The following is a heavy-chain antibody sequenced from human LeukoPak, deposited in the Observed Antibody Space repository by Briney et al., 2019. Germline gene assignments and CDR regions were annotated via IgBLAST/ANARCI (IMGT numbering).Heavy chain of an antibody. CDR1: GGSISSGGYY. CDR3: ARVEGGYRSFDP. Sequence: PSETLSLTCTVSGGSISSGGYYWSWIRQPPGKGLEWIGYIYHSGSTYYNPSLKSRVTISVDRSKNQFSLKLSSVTAADTAVYYCARVEGGYRSFDPWGQGTLVTVSS. J-gene: IGHJ5*02. V-gene: IGHV4-30-2*01. CDR2: IYHSGST. D-gene: IGHD2-15*01.